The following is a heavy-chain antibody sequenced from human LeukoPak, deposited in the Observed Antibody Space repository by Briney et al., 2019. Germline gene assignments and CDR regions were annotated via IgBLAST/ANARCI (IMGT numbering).Heavy chain of an antibody. CDR3: ARDLRELMGGDYYFDY. Sequence: ASVKVSCKASGYTLSNFGISWVRQAPGQGLEWMGWLSASNGNTNSAQKVRDRVTMTTDTSTNTAYLELTSLRSDDTAVYYCARDLRELMGGDYYFDYWGQGTLVTVSS. CDR2: LSASNGNT. D-gene: IGHD2-8*01. J-gene: IGHJ4*02. CDR1: GYTLSNFG. V-gene: IGHV1-18*01.